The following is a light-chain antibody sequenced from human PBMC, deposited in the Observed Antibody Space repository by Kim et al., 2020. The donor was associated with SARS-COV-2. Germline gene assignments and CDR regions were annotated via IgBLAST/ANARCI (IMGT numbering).Light chain of an antibody. CDR2: GVS. CDR1: QSIGKF. J-gene: IGKJ1*01. CDR3: QQSYNTPLT. V-gene: IGKV1-39*01. Sequence: DIQMTQSPSSLSASVGDRVTITCRPSQSIGKFLNWYQQKPGGAPKLLIYGVSSLRSGVPSRFSGSGSATDFSLTISSLQPEDFAIYYCQQSYNTPLTFGQGTKVDIK.